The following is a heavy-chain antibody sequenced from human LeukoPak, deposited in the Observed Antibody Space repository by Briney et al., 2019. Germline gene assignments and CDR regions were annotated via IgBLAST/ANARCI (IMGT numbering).Heavy chain of an antibody. V-gene: IGHV4-59*12. D-gene: IGHD1-1*01. CDR3: AREPRGFRMSPHWGMDV. J-gene: IGHJ6*02. Sequence: SETLSLTCTVSGGSISSYYWSWIRQPPGKGLEWIGYIYYSGSNNYNPSLKSRVTISVDTSKNQFSLKLSSVTAADTAVYYCAREPRGFRMSPHWGMDVWGQGTTVTVSS. CDR1: GGSISSYY. CDR2: IYYSGSN.